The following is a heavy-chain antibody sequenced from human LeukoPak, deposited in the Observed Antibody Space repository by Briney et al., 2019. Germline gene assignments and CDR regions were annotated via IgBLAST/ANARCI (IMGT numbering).Heavy chain of an antibody. CDR1: GFTFSSYS. D-gene: IGHD3-22*01. J-gene: IGHJ4*02. Sequence: GGFLRLSCAASGFTFSSYSMNWVRQAPGKGLEWVSSISSSSSYIYYADSVKGRFTISRDNAKNSLYPQMNSLRAEDTAVYYCAREVPYDSSGYYSLSTVFDYWGQGTLVTVSS. CDR2: ISSSSSYI. CDR3: AREVPYDSSGYYSLSTVFDY. V-gene: IGHV3-21*01.